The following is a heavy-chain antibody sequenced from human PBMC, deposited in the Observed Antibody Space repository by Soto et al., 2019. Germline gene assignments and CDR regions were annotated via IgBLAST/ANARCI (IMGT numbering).Heavy chain of an antibody. V-gene: IGHV1-18*01. CDR1: GYTFTSYG. CDR2: ISAYYGNT. CDR3: ARDVYWARESTFDY. Sequence: QVQLVQSGAEVKKPGASVKVSCKASGYTFTSYGISWVRQAPGQGHESLGWISAYYGNTNYSQKLQGRLNMTTDTPTRTVYVELRSLRSDDTAVYYCARDVYWARESTFDYWGQGTLVTVSS. D-gene: IGHD1-26*01. J-gene: IGHJ4*02.